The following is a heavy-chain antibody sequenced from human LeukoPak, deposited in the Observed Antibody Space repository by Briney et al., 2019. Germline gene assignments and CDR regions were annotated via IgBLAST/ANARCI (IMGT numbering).Heavy chain of an antibody. V-gene: IGHV4-30-4*01. CDR3: ARDCSGGSCYGAFDI. CDR2: IYDSGST. D-gene: IGHD2-15*01. J-gene: IGHJ3*02. CDR1: GASIRSGDYY. Sequence: SETLSLTCTVSGASIRSGDYYWSWIRQPPGKGLEWIGYIYDSGSTYYNPSLKSRITVSVDTSENRFSLKLSSVTATDTAVYYCARDCSGGSCYGAFDIWGQGTMVTVSS.